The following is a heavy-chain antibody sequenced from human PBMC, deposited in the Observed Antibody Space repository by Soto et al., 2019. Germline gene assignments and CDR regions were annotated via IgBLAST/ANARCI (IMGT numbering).Heavy chain of an antibody. CDR3: AREPLWSGPLPLDAFDL. V-gene: IGHV3-53*01. Sequence: LILSGEASGFVVPNYYMGWFRHAPLKGLEWVAVFLIGGDTHYGESVKGRFTISRDNSKNTLYLQMNSLRAEDTAVYYCAREPLWSGPLPLDAFDLWGQGTMVTGSS. D-gene: IGHD3-3*01. J-gene: IGHJ3*01. CDR1: GFVVPNYY. CDR2: FLIGGDT.